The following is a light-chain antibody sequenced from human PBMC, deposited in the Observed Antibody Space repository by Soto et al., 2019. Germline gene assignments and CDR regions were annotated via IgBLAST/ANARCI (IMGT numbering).Light chain of an antibody. CDR1: QSVSSN. CDR2: GAS. V-gene: IGKV3-20*01. J-gene: IGKJ1*01. Sequence: EIVMTQSPATLSVSPGDTATLSCRASQSVSSNLAWYQQKPGQAPRLLIYGASTRATGIPDRFSGSGSGTDFTLTISRLEPEDFAVYYCQQYGSSPTCGQGTKGDIK. CDR3: QQYGSSPT.